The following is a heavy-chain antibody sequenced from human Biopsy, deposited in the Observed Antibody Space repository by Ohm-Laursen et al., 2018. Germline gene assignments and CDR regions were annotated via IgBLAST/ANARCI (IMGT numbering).Heavy chain of an antibody. CDR3: ARDLPSSYYYAMDV. CDR1: GASITSYY. V-gene: IGHV4-4*07. Sequence: GTLSLTCAVSGASITSYYWSWIRQPSGKGLEWIGHTYKGGNTNHNPSLKSRVSMSVDTSKNQLSLTLGSVTAADTAVYYCARDLPSSYYYAMDVWGQGRMVTVSS. CDR2: TYKGGNT. J-gene: IGHJ6*02.